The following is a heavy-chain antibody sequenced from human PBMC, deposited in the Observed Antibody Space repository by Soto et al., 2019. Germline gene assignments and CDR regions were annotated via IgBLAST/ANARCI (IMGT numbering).Heavy chain of an antibody. CDR3: EREREDAFDI. J-gene: IGHJ3*02. Sequence: PGGSLRLSGVASRFTYGRYEMNWVRLAPGQGVHLLSYISGCATTIYYADSVKGRFTISRDNARNSLFLQMNSLRAEDTAFDYCEREREDAFDIWGQGTMVTVSS. V-gene: IGHV3-48*03. CDR1: RFTYGRYE. CDR2: ISGCATTI. D-gene: IGHD1-26*01.